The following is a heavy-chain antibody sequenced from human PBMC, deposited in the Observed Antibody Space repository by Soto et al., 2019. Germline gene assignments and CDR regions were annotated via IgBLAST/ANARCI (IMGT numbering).Heavy chain of an antibody. CDR1: GGSINDYY. D-gene: IGHD6-13*01. V-gene: IGHV4-59*01. CDR3: ARANSSTWYKLEYKWFDP. Sequence: ETLSLTCTVSGGSINDYYWSWIRQTPGKGLEWVGFMYYSETTKYNPSLKGRVNMSLDTSKNQVSLHLQSVTAADTAVYYCARANSSTWYKLEYKWFDPWGQGTLVTVSS. J-gene: IGHJ5*02. CDR2: MYYSETT.